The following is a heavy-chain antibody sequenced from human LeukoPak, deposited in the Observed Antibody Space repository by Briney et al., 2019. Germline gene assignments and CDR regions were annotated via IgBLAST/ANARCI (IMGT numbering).Heavy chain of an antibody. J-gene: IGHJ4*02. D-gene: IGHD5-24*01. CDR2: ISSSSSTI. CDR3: ARDGGARDGYSLDY. CDR1: GFTFSSYS. Sequence: GGSLRLSCAASGFTFSSYSMNWVRQAPWKGLEWVTYISSSSSTIYYADSVKGRFTISRDNAKNSLYLQMNSLRAEDTAVYYCARDGGARDGYSLDYWGQGTLVTVSS. V-gene: IGHV3-48*01.